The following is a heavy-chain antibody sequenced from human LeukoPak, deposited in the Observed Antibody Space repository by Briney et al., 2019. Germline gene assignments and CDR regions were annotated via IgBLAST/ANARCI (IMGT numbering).Heavy chain of an antibody. CDR1: GFTSSRYW. Sequence: GGSLRLSCAASGFTSSRYWMHWVRQAPGKGLLWVSRINSDGSSTTYADSVKGRFTISRDNARNTLYLQMNSLRVEDTAVYYCARFSSGWSPSGFDYWGQGTLVTVSS. CDR3: ARFSSGWSPSGFDY. J-gene: IGHJ4*02. V-gene: IGHV3-74*01. CDR2: INSDGSST. D-gene: IGHD6-19*01.